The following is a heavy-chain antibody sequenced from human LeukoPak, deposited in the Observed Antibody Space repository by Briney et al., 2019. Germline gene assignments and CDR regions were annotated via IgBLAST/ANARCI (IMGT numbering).Heavy chain of an antibody. CDR1: GGSISSYY. Sequence: SETLSLTCTVSGGSISSYYWSWIRQPPGKGLEWIGYIYYSGSTNHNPSLKSRVTISVDTSKNQFSLRLSSVTAADTAVYYCARLSRYDWESFYDYWGQGTLVTVSS. D-gene: IGHD5-12*01. V-gene: IGHV4-59*01. CDR3: ARLSRYDWESFYDY. CDR2: IYYSGST. J-gene: IGHJ4*02.